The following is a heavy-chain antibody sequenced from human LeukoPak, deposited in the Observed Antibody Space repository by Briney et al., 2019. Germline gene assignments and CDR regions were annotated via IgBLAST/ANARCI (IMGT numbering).Heavy chain of an antibody. D-gene: IGHD1-14*01. V-gene: IGHV4-31*03. J-gene: IGHJ4*02. CDR2: IYYSGST. CDR1: GGSISSGGYY. Sequence: PSETLSLTCTVSGGSISSGGYYWSWIRQHPGKGLEWIGYIYYSGSTYYSPSLKSRVTISVDTSKNQFSLKLSSVTAADTAVYYCARIPNQSKYSVGDYWGQGTLVTVSS. CDR3: ARIPNQSKYSVGDY.